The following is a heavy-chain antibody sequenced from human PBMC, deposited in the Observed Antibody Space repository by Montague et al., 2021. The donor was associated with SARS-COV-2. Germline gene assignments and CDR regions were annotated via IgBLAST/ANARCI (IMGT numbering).Heavy chain of an antibody. J-gene: IGHJ4*02. CDR3: ASRGAGWFGSNPERFDY. CDR2: IYHSGST. V-gene: IGHV4-4*02. D-gene: IGHD3-10*01. Sequence: SETLSLTCAVSGGSISGSNWWSWVRQPLGKGLEWIGEIYHSGSTNYNPSLTSRVTISVDKSKNQFSLKLSSVTAADTAVYYCASRGAGWFGSNPERFDYWGQGTLVTVSS. CDR1: GGSISGSNW.